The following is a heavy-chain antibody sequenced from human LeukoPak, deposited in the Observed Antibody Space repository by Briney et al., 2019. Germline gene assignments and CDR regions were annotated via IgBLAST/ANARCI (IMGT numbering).Heavy chain of an antibody. D-gene: IGHD3-22*01. CDR3: ARIGYYDSSGYCY. CDR2: ISSSSSYI. CDR1: GFTFDDYA. J-gene: IGHJ4*02. Sequence: GRSLRLSCAASGFTFDDYAMHWVRQAPGKGLEWVSSISSSSSYIYYADSVKGRFTISRDNAKNSLYLQMNSLRAEDTAVYYCARIGYYDSSGYCYWGQGTLVTVSS. V-gene: IGHV3-21*01.